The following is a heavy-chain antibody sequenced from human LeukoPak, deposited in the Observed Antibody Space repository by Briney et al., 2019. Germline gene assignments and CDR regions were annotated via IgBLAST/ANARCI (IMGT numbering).Heavy chain of an antibody. CDR2: IWYDGSKK. J-gene: IGHJ5*02. D-gene: IGHD3-9*01. Sequence: GGSLRLSCAASGLIFSKYGIHWVRQAPGKGLEWVAVIWYDGSKKYYGDSVRGRFTISRDNAKNSLYLQMNSLRAEDTAVYYCARNYDILTGYHINWFDPWGQGTLVTVSS. CDR3: ARNYDILTGYHINWFDP. V-gene: IGHV3-33*08. CDR1: GLIFSKYG.